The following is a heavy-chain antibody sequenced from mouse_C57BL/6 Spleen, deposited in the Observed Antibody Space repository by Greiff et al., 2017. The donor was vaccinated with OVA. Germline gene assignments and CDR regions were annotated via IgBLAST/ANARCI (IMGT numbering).Heavy chain of an antibody. D-gene: IGHD2-2*01. CDR3: ARSYGYDRGYYFDY. CDR1: GYAFSSSW. J-gene: IGHJ2*01. V-gene: IGHV1-82*01. CDR2: IYPGDGDT. Sequence: QVQLQQSGPELVKPGASVKISCKASGYAFSSSWMNWVKQRPGKGLEWIGRIYPGDGDTNYNGKFKGKATLTADKSSSTAYMQLSSLTSEDSAVYVGARSYGYDRGYYFDYWGQGTTLTVSS.